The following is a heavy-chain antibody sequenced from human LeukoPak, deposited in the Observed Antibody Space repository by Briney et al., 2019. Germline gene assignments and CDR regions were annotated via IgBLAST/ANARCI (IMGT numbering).Heavy chain of an antibody. D-gene: IGHD4-17*01. V-gene: IGHV4-34*01. CDR1: GGSFSGYY. CDR3: ARGTDGFDP. Sequence: PSETLSLTCAVYGGSFSGYYWSWIRQPPGKGLEWVGEINHSGSTNYNPSLKSRVTISVDTSKNQFSLKLSSVTAADTAVYFCARGTDGFDPWGQGILVTVSS. CDR2: INHSGST. J-gene: IGHJ5*02.